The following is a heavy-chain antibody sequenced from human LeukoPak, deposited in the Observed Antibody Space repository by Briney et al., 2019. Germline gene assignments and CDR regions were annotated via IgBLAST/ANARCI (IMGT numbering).Heavy chain of an antibody. J-gene: IGHJ6*02. CDR2: IWYDGSDK. Sequence: PGGSLRLSCAASGLTFSSYGMHWVRQAPGKGLEWVAVIWYDGSDKYYTDSVKGRFTISRDNSKNTLYLQMNSLRAEDTAVYYCARNVGSRGYYYYYYGMDVWGQGTTVTVSS. V-gene: IGHV3-33*01. D-gene: IGHD5-12*01. CDR1: GLTFSSYG. CDR3: ARNVGSRGYYYYYYGMDV.